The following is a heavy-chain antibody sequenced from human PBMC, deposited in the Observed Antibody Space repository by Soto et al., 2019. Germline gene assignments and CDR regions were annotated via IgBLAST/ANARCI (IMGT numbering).Heavy chain of an antibody. CDR2: ISYDGSNK. D-gene: IGHD6-6*01. CDR1: GFTFSSYG. V-gene: IGHV3-30*18. CDR3: AKDRHWFDP. Sequence: QVQLVEAGGGVGQPGRSLKLSCAASGFTFSSYGMHWVRQAPGKGLEWVAVISYDGSNKYYADSVKGRFTISRDNSKNTLYLQMNSLRGEDTAVYYCAKDRHWFDPWGQGTLVTVSS. J-gene: IGHJ5*02.